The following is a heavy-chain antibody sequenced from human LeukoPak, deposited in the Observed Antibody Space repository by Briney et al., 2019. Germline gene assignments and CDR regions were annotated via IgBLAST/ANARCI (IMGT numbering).Heavy chain of an antibody. V-gene: IGHV3-74*01. D-gene: IGHD3-10*01. J-gene: IGHJ4*02. CDR3: AKRPGPFDY. CDR1: GFTFSNYW. CDR2: INSDGSST. Sequence: GGSLRLSCAASGFTFSNYWMHWVRQAPGKGLVWVSRINSDGSSTTSADSVKGRFTISRDNAKNTLYLQMNSLRAEDTAVYYCAKRPGPFDYWGQGTLVTVSS.